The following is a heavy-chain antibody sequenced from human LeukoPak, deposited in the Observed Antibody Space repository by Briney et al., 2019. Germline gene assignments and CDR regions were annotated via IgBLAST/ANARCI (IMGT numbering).Heavy chain of an antibody. J-gene: IGHJ4*02. Sequence: GGSLRLSCSASGFTFSSFAMHWVRQAPGKGLVWVPRINSDGSTTTYADSVKGRFTISRDNANNTLYLQMSSLRAEDTAVYYCAREGDSGSYRDDYWGQGTLVTVSS. CDR2: INSDGSTT. D-gene: IGHD1-26*01. CDR3: AREGDSGSYRDDY. V-gene: IGHV3-74*01. CDR1: GFTFSSFA.